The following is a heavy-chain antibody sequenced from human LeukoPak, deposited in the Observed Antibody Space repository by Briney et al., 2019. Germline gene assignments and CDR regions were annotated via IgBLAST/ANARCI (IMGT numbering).Heavy chain of an antibody. CDR2: ISGRSSII. D-gene: IGHD1-26*01. V-gene: IGHV3-48*04. CDR1: GFTFSSYS. Sequence: GGSLRLSCAASGFTFSSYSMSWVRQAPGKGPEGVSYISGRSSIIYYADSVKGRFTISRDSAKNSLYLQMTGLRAEDTAVYYCARDQSGHIAGGTDAFEIWGQGTMVTVSS. J-gene: IGHJ3*02. CDR3: ARDQSGHIAGGTDAFEI.